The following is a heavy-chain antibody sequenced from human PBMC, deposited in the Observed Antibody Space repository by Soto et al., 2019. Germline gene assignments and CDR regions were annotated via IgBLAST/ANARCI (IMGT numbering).Heavy chain of an antibody. CDR2: IWYDGSNK. D-gene: IGHD6-19*01. V-gene: IGHV3-33*01. CDR3: AREYSSGWYLGL. CDR1: GFTFSSYG. J-gene: IGHJ4*02. Sequence: PGGSLRLSCAASGFTFSSYGMHWVRQAPGKGLEWVAVIWYDGSNKYYADSVKGRFTISRDNSKNTLYLQMNSLRAEDTAVYYCAREYSSGWYLGLWGQGTLVTVSS.